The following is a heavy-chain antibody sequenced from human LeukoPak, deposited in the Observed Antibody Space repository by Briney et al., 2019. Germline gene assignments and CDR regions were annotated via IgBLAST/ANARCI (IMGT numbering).Heavy chain of an antibody. CDR2: IYYSGST. J-gene: IGHJ4*02. Sequence: SETLSLTCTVSGGSISSSSYYWGWIRQTPGKGLEWIGSIYYSGSTYYNPSLKSRVTISVDTSKNQFSLKLSSVTAADTAVYYCATQGDSTVVMIDYWGQGTLVTVSS. V-gene: IGHV4-39*07. CDR3: ATQGDSTVVMIDY. CDR1: GGSISSSSYY. D-gene: IGHD4-23*01.